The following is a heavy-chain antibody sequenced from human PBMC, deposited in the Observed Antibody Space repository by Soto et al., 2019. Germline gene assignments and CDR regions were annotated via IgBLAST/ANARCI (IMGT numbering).Heavy chain of an antibody. D-gene: IGHD1-26*01. CDR1: GGSISSYC. V-gene: IGHV4-59*01. Sequence: QVQLQESGPGLVKPSETLSLTCTVSGGSISSYCWSWVRQPPGEGLEWIANICNSGGTNYKPSLKSRVVISVDTSRNQFSLKLSSVTAADTAVYYCARGVGRYGSNLDYWGQGTLVTVSS. J-gene: IGHJ4*02. CDR2: ICNSGGT. CDR3: ARGVGRYGSNLDY.